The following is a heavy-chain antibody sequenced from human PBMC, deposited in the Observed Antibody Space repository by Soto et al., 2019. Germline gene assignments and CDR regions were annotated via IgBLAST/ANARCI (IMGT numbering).Heavy chain of an antibody. CDR3: AKDQGSHPGD. CDR1: GLSISSDNW. V-gene: IGHV4-4*02. Sequence: QVQLQESGPGLVRPSGTVSLTCAVSGLSISSDNWWSWVRQPPGKGLEWIGEIHHSGSTNYSPSLKSRVTMSVVPSKDLFSLTLNSVTAADTAFYYCAKDQGSHPGDWGQGTLVSGSS. CDR2: IHHSGST. J-gene: IGHJ4*02. D-gene: IGHD6-13*01.